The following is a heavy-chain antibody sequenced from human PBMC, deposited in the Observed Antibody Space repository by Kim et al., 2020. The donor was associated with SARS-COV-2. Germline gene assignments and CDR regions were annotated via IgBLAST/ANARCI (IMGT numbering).Heavy chain of an antibody. Sequence: GGSLRLSCTTSGFTFTGYAMSWVRQAPGKGLEWVSSIDGSDGTTYYVDSVKGRFTISRDSSKSAVYLQMSNLRADDTAVYYCMKGGWGWIWDPWGQGTLVTVSS. J-gene: IGHJ5*02. CDR1: GFTFTGYA. V-gene: IGHV3-23*01. CDR2: IDGSDGTT. D-gene: IGHD2-2*03. CDR3: MKGGWGWIWDP.